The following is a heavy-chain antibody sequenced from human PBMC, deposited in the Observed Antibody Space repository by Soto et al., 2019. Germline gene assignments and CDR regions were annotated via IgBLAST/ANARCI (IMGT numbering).Heavy chain of an antibody. J-gene: IGHJ4*01. V-gene: IGHV3-23*01. CDR3: VSWVSAHFDY. CDR1: GFTFDSPYSHG. CDR2: ISSNGANT. Sequence: PGGSLRLSCAASGFTFDSPYSHGMSWVRQSPGKGPEWVSTISSNGANTHYAESVKGRFTISKDASRITVHLHMNSVRAEDTVTYFCVSWVSAHFDYWGHGTPVTVSS. D-gene: IGHD2-8*01.